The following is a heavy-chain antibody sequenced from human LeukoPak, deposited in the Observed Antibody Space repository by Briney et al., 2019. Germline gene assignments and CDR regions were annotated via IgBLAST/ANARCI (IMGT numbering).Heavy chain of an antibody. CDR2: INTNGRTI. Sequence: PGGSLRLSCAASGFTFSSYEMNWVRQAPGKGLEWVSYINTNGRTIYYADSVKGRFTISRDNAKNSLYLQMNSLRAEDTAVYYCARDESWLPDYWGQGTLVTVSS. V-gene: IGHV3-48*03. J-gene: IGHJ4*02. D-gene: IGHD5-18*01. CDR3: ARDESWLPDY. CDR1: GFTFSSYE.